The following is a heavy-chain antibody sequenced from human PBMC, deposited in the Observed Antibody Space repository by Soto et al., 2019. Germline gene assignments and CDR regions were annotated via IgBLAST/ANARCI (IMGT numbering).Heavy chain of an antibody. CDR3: ARSGYSSGWYHWYFDF. CDR1: GYTFSHYG. D-gene: IGHD6-19*01. J-gene: IGHJ2*01. CDR2: INAGHGTT. Sequence: QVHLVQSGAEVKKPGASVKLYCKASGYTFSHYGIHWVRQAPGQRLEWMGWINAGHGTTKYSGKFQGRVTMTRDTSAITAYMELSSLRSEDTAVYFCARSGYSSGWYHWYFDFWGRGTLVTVSS. V-gene: IGHV1-3*01.